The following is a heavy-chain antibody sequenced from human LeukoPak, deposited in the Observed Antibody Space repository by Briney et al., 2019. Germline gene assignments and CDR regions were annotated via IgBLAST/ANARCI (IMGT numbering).Heavy chain of an antibody. Sequence: SETLSLTCTVSGGSISSYYWSWIRQPPGKGLEWIGYIYYSGSTNYNPSLKSRVTISVDTSKNQFSLKLSSVTAADTAVYYCASQEGIGTNFDYWGQGTLVTVSS. CDR3: ASQEGIGTNFDY. J-gene: IGHJ4*02. CDR1: GGSISSYY. D-gene: IGHD2-21*01. CDR2: IYYSGST. V-gene: IGHV4-59*01.